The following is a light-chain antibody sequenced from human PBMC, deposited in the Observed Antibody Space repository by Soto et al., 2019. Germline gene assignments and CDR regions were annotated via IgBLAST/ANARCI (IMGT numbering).Light chain of an antibody. Sequence: EIVITKSPLSLTVTPGEPASISCKSSQSLQHNNGNTLLDWYMQKPGQSPQLLIYLGSRRAPGAPDRVSGSGSGTDFTLRTSTVESDDAAIYYCMQALQTPRTFGLGTKLEI. J-gene: IGKJ1*01. CDR1: QSLQHNNGNTL. V-gene: IGKV2-28*01. CDR3: MQALQTPRT. CDR2: LGS.